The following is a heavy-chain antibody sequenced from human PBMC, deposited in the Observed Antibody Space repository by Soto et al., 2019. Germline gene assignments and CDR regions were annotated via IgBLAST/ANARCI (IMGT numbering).Heavy chain of an antibody. CDR3: AKEKGRGAINGWFDP. V-gene: IGHV3-30*18. CDR2: ISYEGSNE. D-gene: IGHD3-16*01. Sequence: QIQLVESGGGVVQPGTSLRLSCAASGFTFSSYGMHWVRQAPGKGPEWVAVISYEGSNEYYADSVKGRFTISRDNSKDTLALEMNSLRGEGTAVYYCAKEKGRGAINGWFDPWGQGTLVTVSS. CDR1: GFTFSSYG. J-gene: IGHJ5*02.